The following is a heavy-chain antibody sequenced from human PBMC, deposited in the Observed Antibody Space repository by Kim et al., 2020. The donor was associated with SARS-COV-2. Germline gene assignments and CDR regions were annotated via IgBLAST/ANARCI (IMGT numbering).Heavy chain of an antibody. J-gene: IGHJ4*02. Sequence: SVKGRLTISRDNSKNTLYLQMSSLRAEDTSVYYCVKDRYSSSLSGSYFDYWGQGTLVTVSS. V-gene: IGHV3-64D*09. CDR3: VKDRYSSSLSGSYFDY. D-gene: IGHD6-6*01.